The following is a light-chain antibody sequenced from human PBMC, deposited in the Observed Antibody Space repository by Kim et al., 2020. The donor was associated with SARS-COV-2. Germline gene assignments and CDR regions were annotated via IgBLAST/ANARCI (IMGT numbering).Light chain of an antibody. CDR3: QQRIKWPRT. J-gene: IGKJ1*01. Sequence: LSPGDRATLSGGTSDSGSNYLAWYQQKPGQAPRLLIYDASNRAPGIPARFSGSGSGSAFTLTISSLEPEDFAVYYCQQRIKWPRTFGQGTKVDIK. V-gene: IGKV3-11*01. CDR1: DSGSNY. CDR2: DAS.